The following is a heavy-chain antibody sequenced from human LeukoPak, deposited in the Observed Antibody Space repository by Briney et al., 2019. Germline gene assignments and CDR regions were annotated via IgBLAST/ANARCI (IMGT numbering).Heavy chain of an antibody. CDR2: MNPNSGNT. CDR3: ARGGVVVLGVMDI. CDR1: GYTFTSYD. V-gene: IGHV1-8*01. J-gene: IGHJ3*02. Sequence: ASVKVSCKASGYTFTSYDINWVRQATGQGLEWMGWMNPNSGNTGYAQKFQGRVTMTRDTSINTSYMELRRLRSDDTAVYYCARGGVVVLGVMDIWGQGAVVTVSS. D-gene: IGHD2-21*01.